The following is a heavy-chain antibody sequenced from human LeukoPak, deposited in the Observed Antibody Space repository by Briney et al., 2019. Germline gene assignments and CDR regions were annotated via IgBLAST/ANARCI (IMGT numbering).Heavy chain of an antibody. CDR1: GFTFSNYD. CDR2: VGTAGDP. V-gene: IGHV3-13*05. D-gene: IGHD1-26*01. CDR3: ARGSAIVGATGYYNGMDV. J-gene: IGHJ6*02. Sequence: GGSLRLSCAASGFTFSNYDIHWVRQATGKGLEWVSGVGTAGDPFYTGSGKGRFTISRENAKNSLYLQMNSLRAGDTAVYYCARGSAIVGATGYYNGMDVWGQGTTVTVSS.